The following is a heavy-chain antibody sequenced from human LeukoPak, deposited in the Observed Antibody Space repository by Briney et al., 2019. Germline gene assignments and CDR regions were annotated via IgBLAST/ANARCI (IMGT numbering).Heavy chain of an antibody. Sequence: SVKVSCKASGGTFSSYAISRVRQAPRQGLEWMGGIIPIFGTANYAQKFQGRVTITADESTSTAYMELSSLRSEDTAVYYCARDSREYYYDSSGYFNFDYWGQGTLVTVSS. J-gene: IGHJ4*02. CDR3: ARDSREYYYDSSGYFNFDY. CDR1: GGTFSSYA. D-gene: IGHD3-22*01. CDR2: IIPIFGTA. V-gene: IGHV1-69*13.